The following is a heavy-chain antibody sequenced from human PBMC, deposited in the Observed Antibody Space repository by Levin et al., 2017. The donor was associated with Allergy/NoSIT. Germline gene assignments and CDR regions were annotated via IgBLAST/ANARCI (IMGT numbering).Heavy chain of an antibody. J-gene: IGHJ3*01. V-gene: IGHV3-7*04. CDR2: IKKDGSEK. CDR1: GFTFSSYW. D-gene: IGHD5-12*01. CDR3: ARGQWLPFDVFDV. Sequence: GESLKISCVASGFTFSSYWMGWVRQAPGKGLEWVANIKKDGSEKYYVDSVKGRFTISRDNAKNSLYMQMNSLRGDDTAVYFCARGQWLPFDVFDVWGQGTVVTVSS.